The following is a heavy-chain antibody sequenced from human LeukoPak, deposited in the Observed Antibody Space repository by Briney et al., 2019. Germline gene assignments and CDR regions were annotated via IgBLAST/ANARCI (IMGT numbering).Heavy chain of an antibody. CDR2: NYYSGST. Sequence: SETLSLTCTVSDGSISSYYWTWIRQPPGKGLEWIGYNYYSGSTNYNPSLKSRVTISVKTSKNQFSLKLSSVTAADTAVYYCARVTGYMIEDYFDYWGQGTLVTVSS. J-gene: IGHJ4*02. D-gene: IGHD3-22*01. CDR1: DGSISSYY. CDR3: ARVTGYMIEDYFDY. V-gene: IGHV4-59*01.